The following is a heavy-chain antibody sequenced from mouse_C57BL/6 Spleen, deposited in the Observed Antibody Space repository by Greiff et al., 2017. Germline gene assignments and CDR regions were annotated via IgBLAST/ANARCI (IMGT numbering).Heavy chain of an antibody. CDR1: GYTFTSYW. V-gene: IGHV1-72*01. CDR2: IDPNSGGT. CDR3: AREGYYGSSYDWYFDV. D-gene: IGHD1-1*01. Sequence: QVQLQQPGAELVQPGASVKLSCKASGYTFTSYWMHWVKQRPGRGLEWIGRIDPNSGGTKYNEKFKSKATLTVDKPSSTAYMQLSSLTSEDSAVYYCAREGYYGSSYDWYFDVWGTGTTVTVSS. J-gene: IGHJ1*03.